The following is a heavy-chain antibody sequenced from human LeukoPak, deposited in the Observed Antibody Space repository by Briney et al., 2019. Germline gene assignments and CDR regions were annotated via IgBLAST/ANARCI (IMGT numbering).Heavy chain of an antibody. J-gene: IGHJ4*02. V-gene: IGHV1-18*01. Sequence: VASVKVSCKASGYTFTSYGISWVRQAPGQGLEWMGWISAYNGNTNYAQKLQGRVTMTTDTSTSTAYMELRSLRSDDTAVYYCARVDGSGSYYNPGDYWGQGTLVTVSS. D-gene: IGHD3-10*01. CDR2: ISAYNGNT. CDR1: GYTFTSYG. CDR3: ARVDGSGSYYNPGDY.